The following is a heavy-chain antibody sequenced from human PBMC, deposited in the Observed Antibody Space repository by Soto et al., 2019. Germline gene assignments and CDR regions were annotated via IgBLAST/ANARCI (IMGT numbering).Heavy chain of an antibody. CDR2: FDPEDGET. CDR1: GYTLTELS. D-gene: IGHD6-19*01. J-gene: IGHJ4*02. Sequence: ASVKVSCKVSGYTLTELSMHWVRQAPGKGLEWMGGFDPEDGETIYAQKFQGRVTMTEDTSTDTAYMELSSLRSEDTAVYYCATDLGIAVAGTGVQRDYWGQGTLVTVSS. V-gene: IGHV1-24*01. CDR3: ATDLGIAVAGTGVQRDY.